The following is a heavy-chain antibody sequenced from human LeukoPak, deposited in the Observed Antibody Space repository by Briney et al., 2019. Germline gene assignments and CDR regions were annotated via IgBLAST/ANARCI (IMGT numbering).Heavy chain of an antibody. Sequence: SETLSLTCSVSGVSVSHYFWTWSRQSPGKGLEWIGYVYSSGSTNYNPSLRSRVTISVDTSKNQFSLRLSSVTAADTAVYYCATRRELLRSYWYFHPWGPGTLVTVSS. V-gene: IGHV4-59*08. CDR1: GVSVSHYF. CDR3: ATRRELLRSYWYFHP. D-gene: IGHD1-26*01. J-gene: IGHJ2*01. CDR2: VYSSGST.